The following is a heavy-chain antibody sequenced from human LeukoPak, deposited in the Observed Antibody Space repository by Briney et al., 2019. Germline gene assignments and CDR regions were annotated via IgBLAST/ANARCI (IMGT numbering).Heavy chain of an antibody. Sequence: GASVKVSCKASGYTFTGYYMHWVRQAPGQGLEWMGWINPNSGGTNYAQKFQGRVTMTRDTSISTAYMELSRLRSDDTAVYYCARDLRSIAARRGYYFDYWGQGTLVTVSS. CDR1: GYTFTGYY. CDR3: ARDLRSIAARRGYYFDY. V-gene: IGHV1-2*02. CDR2: INPNSGGT. J-gene: IGHJ4*02. D-gene: IGHD6-6*01.